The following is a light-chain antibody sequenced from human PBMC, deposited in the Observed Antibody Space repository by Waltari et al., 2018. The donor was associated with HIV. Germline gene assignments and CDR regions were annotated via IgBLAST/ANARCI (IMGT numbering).Light chain of an antibody. CDR2: EVS. CDR1: SSDVGGYNL. V-gene: IGLV2-23*02. CDR3: CAYAGSTTYVI. J-gene: IGLJ2*01. Sequence: QSALTQPASVSGSPGQSITISCTGTSSDVGGYNLVSWYQQHPGKAPKLMIYEVSKRLSGVSNRFSGSKSGNTASRTISGLQAEYEAYYYCCAYAGSTTYVIFGWGTKLTVL.